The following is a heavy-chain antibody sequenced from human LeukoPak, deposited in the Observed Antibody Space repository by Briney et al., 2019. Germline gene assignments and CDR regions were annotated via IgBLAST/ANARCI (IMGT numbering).Heavy chain of an antibody. CDR3: ARAASGYDWGYFDY. Sequence: SQTLSLTCTVSGGSISSGSYYWSWIRQPAGEGLEWIGRIYTSGSTNYNPSLKSRVTISVDTSKNQFSLKLSSVTAADTAVYYCARAASGYDWGYFDYWGQGTLVTVSS. D-gene: IGHD5-12*01. J-gene: IGHJ4*02. CDR1: GGSISSGSYY. CDR2: IYTSGST. V-gene: IGHV4-61*02.